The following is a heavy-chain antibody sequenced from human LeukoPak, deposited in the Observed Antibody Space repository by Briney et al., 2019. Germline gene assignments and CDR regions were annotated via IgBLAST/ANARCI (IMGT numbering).Heavy chain of an antibody. CDR2: IYNSGST. CDR3: ARIYYDSGAYYRRAFDI. D-gene: IGHD3-22*01. J-gene: IGHJ3*02. CDR1: GGSISTYY. V-gene: IGHV4-59*01. Sequence: PSETLSLTCTVSGGSISTYYGSWIRQPPGKGPEWIAYIYNSGSTNSNPSLKSRVTISVDTSKNQFSLRLSSVAAADTAVYYCARIYYDSGAYYRRAFDIWGQGTMVSVSS.